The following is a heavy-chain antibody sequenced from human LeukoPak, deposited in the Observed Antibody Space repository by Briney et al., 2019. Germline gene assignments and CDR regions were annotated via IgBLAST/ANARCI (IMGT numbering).Heavy chain of an antibody. Sequence: TLSLTCTVSGGSISSYYWSWIRQPPGKALEWLARIDWDDDKYYSTSLKTRLTISKDTSKNQVVLTMTNMDPVDTATYYCARHSLGSYPIDYWGQGTLVTVSS. J-gene: IGHJ4*02. CDR2: IDWDDDK. D-gene: IGHD1-26*01. CDR1: GGSISSYY. CDR3: ARHSLGSYPIDY. V-gene: IGHV2-70*11.